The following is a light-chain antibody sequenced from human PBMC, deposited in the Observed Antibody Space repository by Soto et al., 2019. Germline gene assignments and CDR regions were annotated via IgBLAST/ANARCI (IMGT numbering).Light chain of an antibody. CDR1: QSSSSY. CDR2: AAS. Sequence: DIQMTQSPSSLSASVGDRVTITCRASQSSSSYLNWYQQKPGKAPKLLIYAASSLQSGVPSRFSGSGSGTDLTLTISSLQPEDFATYYCQQSYSTPPITFGQGTRLEIK. J-gene: IGKJ5*01. V-gene: IGKV1-39*01. CDR3: QQSYSTPPIT.